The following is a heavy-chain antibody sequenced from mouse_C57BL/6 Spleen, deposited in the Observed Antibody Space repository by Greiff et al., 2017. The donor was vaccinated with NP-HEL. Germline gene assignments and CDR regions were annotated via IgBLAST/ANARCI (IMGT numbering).Heavy chain of an antibody. CDR3: TATTVVDHWYFDV. CDR2: IDPETGGT. Sequence: QVQLKESGAELVRPGASVTLSCKASGYTFTDYEMHWVKQTPVHGLEWIGAIDPETGGTAYNQKFKGKAILTADKSSSTAYMELRSLTSEDSAVYYCTATTVVDHWYFDVWGTGTTVTVSS. D-gene: IGHD1-1*01. V-gene: IGHV1-15*01. J-gene: IGHJ1*03. CDR1: GYTFTDYE.